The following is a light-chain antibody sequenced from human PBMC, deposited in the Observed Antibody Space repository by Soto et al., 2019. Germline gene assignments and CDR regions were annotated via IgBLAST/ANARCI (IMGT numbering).Light chain of an antibody. CDR1: TLPKQY. CDR2: KDT. CDR3: QSADSSGSYA. Sequence: SYDLTQPPSVSVSPGQTARITCSGDTLPKQYACWYQQKPGQAPVLVIYKDTERPSGIPERFSGSSSGTTVTLTISGVQAEDEADYYCQSADSSGSYAFGTGTKVTVL. J-gene: IGLJ1*01. V-gene: IGLV3-25*02.